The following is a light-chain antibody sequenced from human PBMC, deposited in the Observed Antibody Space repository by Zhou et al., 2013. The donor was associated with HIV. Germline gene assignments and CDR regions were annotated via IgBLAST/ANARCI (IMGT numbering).Light chain of an antibody. CDR1: QTVSSNY. CDR2: GAS. CDR3: QQYTDPLWT. J-gene: IGKJ1*01. V-gene: IGKV3-20*01. Sequence: EIVLSQSPGTLSLSPGERATLSCRASQTVSSNYLTWYQQKPGQAPRLLIYGASSRATGIPDRFSGSGSGTDFTLTISRLEPEDFAVYYCQQYTDPLWTFGPRDQGGNQT.